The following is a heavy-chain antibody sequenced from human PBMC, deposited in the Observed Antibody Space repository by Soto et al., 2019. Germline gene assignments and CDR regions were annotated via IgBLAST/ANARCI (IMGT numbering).Heavy chain of an antibody. D-gene: IGHD3-9*01. Sequence: ASVKVSCKASGYTFTSYAMHWVRQAPGQRLEWMGWINAGNGNTKYSQKFQGRVTITRDTSASTAYMELSSLRSEDTAVYYCARATTYYDILTGYYADAFDLWGQGTMVTVSS. J-gene: IGHJ3*01. CDR2: INAGNGNT. CDR1: GYTFTSYA. CDR3: ARATTYYDILTGYYADAFDL. V-gene: IGHV1-3*01.